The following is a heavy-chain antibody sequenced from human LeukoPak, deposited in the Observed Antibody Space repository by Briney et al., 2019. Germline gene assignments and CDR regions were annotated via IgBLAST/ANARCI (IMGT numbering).Heavy chain of an antibody. D-gene: IGHD3-22*01. J-gene: IGHJ4*02. CDR2: IYPGDSDT. V-gene: IGHV5-51*01. CDR1: GYSFTSYW. Sequence: GESLQISCQGSGYSFTSYWIGWVRQMPGKGLEWMGIIYPGDSDTRYSPSFQGQVTISADKSISTAYLQWSSLKASDTAMYYCARPYYYDSSGYYFFDYWGQGTLVTVSS. CDR3: ARPYYYDSSGYYFFDY.